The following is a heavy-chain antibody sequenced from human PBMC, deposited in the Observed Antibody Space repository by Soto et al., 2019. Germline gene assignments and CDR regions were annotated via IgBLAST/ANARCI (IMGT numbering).Heavy chain of an antibody. CDR3: ARHVEAAAGTYYYYGMDV. V-gene: IGHV5-10-1*01. J-gene: IGHJ6*02. Sequence: GESLKISCKGSGYSFTSYCISWVRQMPGKGLEWMGRIYPSDSYTTYSPSFQGHVTISADKSISTAYLQWSSLKASDTAMYYCARHVEAAAGTYYYYGMDVWGQGTTVTVSS. D-gene: IGHD6-13*01. CDR2: IYPSDSYT. CDR1: GYSFTSYC.